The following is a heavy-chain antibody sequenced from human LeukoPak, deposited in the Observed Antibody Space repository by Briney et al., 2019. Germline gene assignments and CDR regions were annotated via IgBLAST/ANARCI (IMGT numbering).Heavy chain of an antibody. CDR3: AKDEVATVGCCTSSACQGLDY. J-gene: IGHJ4*02. V-gene: IGHV3-9*01. CDR2: ISRRSGNI. D-gene: IGHD2-8*01. CDR1: GFTFDDYA. Sequence: HPGGSLRLSCAASGFTFDDYAMHWVRQAPGKGLEWVSGISRRSGNIVYADSEKGRFTIPRDNAKNSLYLHMNSLRPEDTALYYCAKDEVATVGCCTSSACQGLDYWGQGTLVTVSS.